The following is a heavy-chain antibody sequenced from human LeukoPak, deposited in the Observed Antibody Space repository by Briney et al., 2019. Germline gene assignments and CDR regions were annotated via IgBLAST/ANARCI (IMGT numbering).Heavy chain of an antibody. Sequence: SETLSLTCAVYGGSFSGYYWSWIRQPPGKGLEWSGEINHSGSTNYNPSLKSRVTISVDTSKNQFSLKLSSVTAADTAVYYCARGRGAAAGYWGQGTLVTVSS. D-gene: IGHD6-13*01. V-gene: IGHV4-34*01. CDR3: ARGRGAAAGY. J-gene: IGHJ4*02. CDR1: GGSFSGYY. CDR2: INHSGST.